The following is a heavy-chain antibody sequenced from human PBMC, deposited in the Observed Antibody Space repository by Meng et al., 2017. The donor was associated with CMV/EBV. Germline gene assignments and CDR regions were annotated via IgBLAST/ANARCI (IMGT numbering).Heavy chain of an antibody. CDR3: ARVSLVAGTTIVYYYYGMDV. J-gene: IGHJ6*02. Sequence: SETLSLTCTVSGGSISSGDYYWSWIRQPPGKGLEWIGYIYYSGSTYYNPSLKSRVTISVDTSKNQFSLKLSPVTAADTAVYYCARVSLVAGTTIVYYYYGMDVWGQGTTVTVSS. D-gene: IGHD1-7*01. CDR2: IYYSGST. CDR1: GGSISSGDYY. V-gene: IGHV4-30-4*08.